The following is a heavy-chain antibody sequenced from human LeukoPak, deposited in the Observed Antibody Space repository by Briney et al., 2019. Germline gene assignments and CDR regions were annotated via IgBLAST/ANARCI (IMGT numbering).Heavy chain of an antibody. V-gene: IGHV3-48*04. CDR2: ISSSSSTI. CDR3: ARVGWGLFDY. D-gene: IGHD7-27*01. J-gene: IGHJ4*02. CDR1: GFTFSSYS. Sequence: PGGSLRLSCAASGFTFSSYSMNWVRQAPGKGLEWVSYISSSSSTIYYADSVKGRFTISRDNAKNSLYLQMNSPRAEDTAVYYCARVGWGLFDYWGQGTLVTVSS.